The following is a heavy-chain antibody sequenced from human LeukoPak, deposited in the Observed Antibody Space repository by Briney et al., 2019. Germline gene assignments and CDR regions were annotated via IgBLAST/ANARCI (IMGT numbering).Heavy chain of an antibody. V-gene: IGHV3-30*03. J-gene: IGHJ6*02. CDR2: ISYDGSNK. CDR1: EFTFSSYG. Sequence: GGSLRLSCAASEFTFSSYGMHWVRQAPGKGLEWVAVISYDGSNKYYADSVKGRFTISRDNSKNTLYLQMNSLRAEDTAVYYCATSASRHCSSTSCYYYYGMDVWGQGTTVTVSS. CDR3: ATSASRHCSSTSCYYYYGMDV. D-gene: IGHD2-2*01.